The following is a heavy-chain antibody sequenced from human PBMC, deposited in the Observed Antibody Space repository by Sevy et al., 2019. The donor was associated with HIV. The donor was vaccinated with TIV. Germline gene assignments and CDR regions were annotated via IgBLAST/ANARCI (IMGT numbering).Heavy chain of an antibody. CDR1: GFTFSSYE. D-gene: IGHD1-7*01. CDR3: GRESSITGTTYYYYGMDV. Sequence: GGSLRLSCAASGFTFSSYEMNWVRQAPGKGLEWVSYISSSGSTIYYADSVKGRFTTSRDNAKNSLYLQMNSLRAEDTAVYYCGRESSITGTTYYYYGMDVWGQGTTVTVSS. CDR2: ISSSGSTI. J-gene: IGHJ6*02. V-gene: IGHV3-48*03.